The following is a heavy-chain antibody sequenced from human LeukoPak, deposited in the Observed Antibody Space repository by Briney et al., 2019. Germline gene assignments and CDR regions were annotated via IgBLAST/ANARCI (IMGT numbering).Heavy chain of an antibody. Sequence: SETLSLTCTVSGGSISSSSYYWGWIRQPPGKGLEWIGSIYYSGSTYYNPPLKSRVTISVDTSKNQFSLKLSSVPAADTAVYYCASGGMRGATRLLFVYWGQGTLVTVSS. CDR2: IYYSGST. CDR1: GGSISSSSYY. J-gene: IGHJ4*02. D-gene: IGHD6-6*01. CDR3: ASGGMRGATRLLFVY. V-gene: IGHV4-39*07.